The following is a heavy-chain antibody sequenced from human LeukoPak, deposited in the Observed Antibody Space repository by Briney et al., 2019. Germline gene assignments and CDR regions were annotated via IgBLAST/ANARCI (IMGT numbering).Heavy chain of an antibody. V-gene: IGHV3-7*05. CDR2: IKADGSEN. J-gene: IGHJ4*02. CDR1: GFSFSGHW. D-gene: IGHD1-26*01. Sequence: GGSLRLSCAASGFSFSGHWMNWVRQPPGKGVEWVANIKADGSENYYVDSVKGRFTISRDNAKRTVDLQMDNLRAEDTAIYYCAYRNNFEYWGQGALVTVSS. CDR3: AYRNNFEY.